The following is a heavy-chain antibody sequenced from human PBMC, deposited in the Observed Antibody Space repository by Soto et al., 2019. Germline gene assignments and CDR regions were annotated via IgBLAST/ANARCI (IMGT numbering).Heavy chain of an antibody. J-gene: IGHJ6*02. V-gene: IGHV4-59*01. CDR1: GGSINYSY. CDR2: ISYTGSA. D-gene: IGHD4-17*01. CDR3: ARVNYGDYYYGMDV. Sequence: SETLSLTCTASGGSINYSYWTWIRQPPGKGLEWIGYISYTGSANYNASLKSRLTISVDTSKNQFSLKLSSVTAADTALYYCARVNYGDYYYGMDVWGQGTTVTVSS.